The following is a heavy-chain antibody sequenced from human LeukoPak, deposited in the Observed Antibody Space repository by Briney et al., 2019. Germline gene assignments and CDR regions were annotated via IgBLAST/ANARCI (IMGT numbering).Heavy chain of an antibody. Sequence: SETLSLTCTVSGGSISSYYWSWIRQPPGKGLEWIGYIYTSGSTNYNPSLKSRVTISVDTSKNQFSLELSSVTAADTAVYYCARHGGWYGGYYFDYWGQGTPVTVSS. D-gene: IGHD6-19*01. CDR3: ARHGGWYGGYYFDY. V-gene: IGHV4-4*09. CDR1: GGSISSYY. J-gene: IGHJ4*02. CDR2: IYTSGST.